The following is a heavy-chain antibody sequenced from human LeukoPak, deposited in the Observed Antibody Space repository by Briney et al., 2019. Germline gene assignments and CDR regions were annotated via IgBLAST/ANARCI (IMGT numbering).Heavy chain of an antibody. V-gene: IGHV3-66*01. CDR1: GFTVSSNY. D-gene: IGHD3-22*01. J-gene: IGHJ6*03. CDR3: ASFYDSSGYYYLHYYYYMDV. Sequence: GGSLRLSCAASGFTVSSNYMSWVRQAPGKGLEWVSVIYSGGSTYYADSVKGRFTISRDNSKNTLYLQMNSLRAEDTAVYYCASFYDSSGYYYLHYYYYMDVWGKGTTVTVSS. CDR2: IYSGGST.